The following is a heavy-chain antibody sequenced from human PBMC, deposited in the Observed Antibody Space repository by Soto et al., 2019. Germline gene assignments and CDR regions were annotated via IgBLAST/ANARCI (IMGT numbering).Heavy chain of an antibody. V-gene: IGHV3-23*01. Sequence: GGSLILSCAASGSTFSSYAMSWVRQAPGKGLEWVSAISGSGGSTYYADSVKGRFTISRDNSKNTLYLQMNSLRSEDTAVYYCARSFGVWLVDYWGQGTLVTVSS. CDR1: GSTFSSYA. CDR3: ARSFGVWLVDY. CDR2: ISGSGGST. D-gene: IGHD6-19*01. J-gene: IGHJ4*02.